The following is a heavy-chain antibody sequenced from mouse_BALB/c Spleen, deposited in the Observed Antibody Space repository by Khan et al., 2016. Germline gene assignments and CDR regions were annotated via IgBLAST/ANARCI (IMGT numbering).Heavy chain of an antibody. CDR1: GYTFTDYA. CDR3: ARYDGYYFDV. CDR2: ISTYYGDA. D-gene: IGHD2-3*01. V-gene: IGHV1S137*01. Sequence: QVQLQQPGAELVRPGVSVKISCKGSGYTFTDYAMHWVKQSHAKSLEWIGVISTYYGDASYNQKFKGKATMTVDKSSSTAYMELARLTSEDSAIYYCARYDGYYFDVWGAGTTVTVSS. J-gene: IGHJ1*01.